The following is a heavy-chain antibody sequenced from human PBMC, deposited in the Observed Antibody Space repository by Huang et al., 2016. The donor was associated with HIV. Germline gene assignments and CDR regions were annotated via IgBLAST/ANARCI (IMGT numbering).Heavy chain of an antibody. CDR3: ARGRGTSWSFFDT. Sequence: QVRLDQWGAGLLKPSETLTLTCAVYGDSLSGFFWCWIRQSPGRGLEWIGEITQSGRTKYNPSLKSRVTIAIDTSKKQFSLKLKSVTADDTSTYYCARGRGTSWSFFDTWGQGSFVTVSS. J-gene: IGHJ5*02. CDR1: GDSLSGFF. D-gene: IGHD2-2*01. CDR2: ITQSGRT. V-gene: IGHV4-34*01.